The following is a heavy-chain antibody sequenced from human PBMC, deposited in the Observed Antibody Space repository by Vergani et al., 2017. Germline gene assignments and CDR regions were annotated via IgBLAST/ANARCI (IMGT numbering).Heavy chain of an antibody. CDR3: ARGRPYDFWSGSGEFFYYYYMDV. V-gene: IGHV4-61*02. CDR2: IYTSGST. Sequence: QVQLQESGPGLVKPSETLSLTCTVSGCSISSGSYYWSWIRQPAGKGLEWIGRIYTSGSTNYNPSLKSRVTMSVDTSKNQFSLKLSSVTAADTAVYYCARGRPYDFWSGSGEFFYYYYMDVWSKGTTVTVSS. J-gene: IGHJ6*03. CDR1: GCSISSGSYY. D-gene: IGHD3-3*01.